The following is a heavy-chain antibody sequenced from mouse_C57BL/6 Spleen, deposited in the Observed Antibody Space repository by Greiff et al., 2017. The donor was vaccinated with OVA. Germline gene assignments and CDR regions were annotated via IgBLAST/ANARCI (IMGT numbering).Heavy chain of an antibody. CDR2: IYPRDGST. Sequence: QVQLQQSGPELVKPGASVKLSCKASGYTFTSYDINWVKQRPGQGLEWIGWIYPRDGSTKYNEKFKGKATLTVDTSSSTAYMELHSLTSEDSAVYFCARDRDIYYDYDAHFDYWGQGTTLTVSS. V-gene: IGHV1-85*01. J-gene: IGHJ2*01. CDR1: GYTFTSYD. D-gene: IGHD2-4*01. CDR3: ARDRDIYYDYDAHFDY.